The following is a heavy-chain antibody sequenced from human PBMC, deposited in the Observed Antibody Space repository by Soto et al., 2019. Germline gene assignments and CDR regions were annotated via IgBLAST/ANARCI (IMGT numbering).Heavy chain of an antibody. D-gene: IGHD3-16*01. V-gene: IGHV3-21*01. J-gene: IGHJ6*02. Sequence: EVQLVESGGGLVKPGGSLRLSCAASGCTFSSYSMNWVRQAPGKGLEWVSSISSSSSYIYYADSVKGRFTISRDNAKNSLYLQMNSLRAEDTAVYYCARESSRAGGYYYYGMDVWGQGTTVTVSS. CDR1: GCTFSSYS. CDR3: ARESSRAGGYYYYGMDV. CDR2: ISSSSSYI.